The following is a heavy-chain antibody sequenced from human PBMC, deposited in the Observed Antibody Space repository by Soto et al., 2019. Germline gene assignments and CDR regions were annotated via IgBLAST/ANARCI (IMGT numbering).Heavy chain of an antibody. V-gene: IGHV1-69*05. CDR2: IIPIFGTA. J-gene: IGHJ6*02. Sequence: QVQLVQSGAEVKKPGSSVKVSCKASGGTFSSYAISWVRQAPGQGLEWMGGIIPIFGTANYAQKFQGRVTIPWDESTSTAYMELSSLRSEDTAVYYCARGSRRFLEWLPYYYGMDVWGQGTTVTVSS. D-gene: IGHD3-3*01. CDR3: ARGSRRFLEWLPYYYGMDV. CDR1: GGTFSSYA.